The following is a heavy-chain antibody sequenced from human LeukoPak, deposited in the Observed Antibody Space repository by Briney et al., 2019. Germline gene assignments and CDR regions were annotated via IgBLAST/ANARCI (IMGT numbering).Heavy chain of an antibody. J-gene: IGHJ3*02. V-gene: IGHV3-30*02. Sequence: PGGSLRLSCAASGFTFSSYGMHWVRQAPGKGLEWVAVIWYGGSNKYYADSDSVKGRFTISRDNSKNTLYLQMNSLRAEDTAVYYCAKDLEAVGALYAFDIWGQGTMVTVSS. CDR1: GFTFSSYG. D-gene: IGHD1-26*01. CDR3: AKDLEAVGALYAFDI. CDR2: IWYGGSNK.